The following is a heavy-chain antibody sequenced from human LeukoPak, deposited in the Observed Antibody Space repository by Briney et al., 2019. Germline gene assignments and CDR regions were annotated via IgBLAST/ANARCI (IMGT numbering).Heavy chain of an antibody. CDR1: GYTLTELS. V-gene: IGHV1-24*01. CDR2: FDPEDGET. J-gene: IGHJ4*02. D-gene: IGHD1-1*01. Sequence: GASVKVSCKASGYTLTELSMHWVRQAPGKGLEWMGGFDPEDGETIYAQKFQGRVTMTEDTSTDTAYMELSSLRSEDTAVYYCATTSGNYNWNAPGYWGQGTLVTVSS. CDR3: ATTSGNYNWNAPGY.